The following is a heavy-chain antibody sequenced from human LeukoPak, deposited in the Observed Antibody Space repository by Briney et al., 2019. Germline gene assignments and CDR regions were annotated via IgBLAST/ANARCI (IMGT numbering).Heavy chain of an antibody. CDR1: GGSISSGSYY. V-gene: IGHV4-61*02. Sequence: PSETLSLTCTVSGGSISSGSYYWSWIRQPAGKGLEWIGRIYTSGSTNYNPSLKSRVTISVDTSKNQFSLKLSSVTAADTAVYYCARDGRRITPIAWGQGTLVTVSS. CDR2: IYTSGST. CDR3: ARDGRRITPIA. D-gene: IGHD3-3*01. J-gene: IGHJ4*02.